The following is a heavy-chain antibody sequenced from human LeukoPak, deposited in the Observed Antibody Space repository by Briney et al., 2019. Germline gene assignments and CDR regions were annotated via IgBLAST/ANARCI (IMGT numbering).Heavy chain of an antibody. D-gene: IGHD2-2*01. V-gene: IGHV1-69*01. CDR2: IIPIFGTA. CDR1: GGTFSSYA. Sequence: SVKVSCKASGGTFSSYAISWVRQAPGQGLEWMGGIIPIFGTANYAQKFQGRVTITADESTSTAYMELSSLRSEDTAVYYCARVPAALVAPDYYYYMDVWGKGTTVTVSS. CDR3: ARVPAALVAPDYYYYMDV. J-gene: IGHJ6*03.